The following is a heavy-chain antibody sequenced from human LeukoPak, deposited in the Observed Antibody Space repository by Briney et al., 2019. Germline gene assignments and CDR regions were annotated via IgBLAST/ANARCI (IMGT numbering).Heavy chain of an antibody. V-gene: IGHV3-48*04. J-gene: IGHJ4*02. D-gene: IGHD6-19*01. CDR1: GFTFSSYS. Sequence: GGSLRLSCAASGFTFSSYSMNWVRQAPGKGLEWVSSISRSGSTKYYADSVKGRFTISRDNAKNSLYLQMSSLRAEDTAVYYCARKYSSGWYDYWGQGTLVTVSS. CDR3: ARKYSSGWYDY. CDR2: ISRSGSTK.